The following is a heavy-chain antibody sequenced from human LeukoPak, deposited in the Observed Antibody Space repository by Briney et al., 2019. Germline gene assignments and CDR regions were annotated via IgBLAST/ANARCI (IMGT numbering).Heavy chain of an antibody. CDR2: IYYSGST. V-gene: IGHV4-59*08. CDR3: ARRATGYSSWYWFDP. J-gene: IGHJ5*02. D-gene: IGHD6-13*01. CDR1: GGSISSYY. Sequence: SETLSLTCTVSGGSISSYYWSWIRQPPGKGLEWIGYIYYSGSTNYNPSLKSRVTISVDTSKNQFSLNLSSVTAADTAVCYCARRATGYSSWYWFDPWGQGTLVTVSS.